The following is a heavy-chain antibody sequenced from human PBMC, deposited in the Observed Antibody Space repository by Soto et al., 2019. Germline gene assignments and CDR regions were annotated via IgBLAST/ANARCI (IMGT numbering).Heavy chain of an antibody. CDR1: GGSISSYY. CDR3: ARGRHFDY. CDR2: IFYSGRSGST. V-gene: IGHV4-59*12. J-gene: IGHJ4*02. Sequence: SETLSLTCSVSGGSISSYYWSWIRQPPGKGLEWIGYIFYSGRSGSTNYNPSLKSRVTISVETSKNQFSLKLSSVTAADTAVYYCARGRHFDYWGQGTLVTVSS.